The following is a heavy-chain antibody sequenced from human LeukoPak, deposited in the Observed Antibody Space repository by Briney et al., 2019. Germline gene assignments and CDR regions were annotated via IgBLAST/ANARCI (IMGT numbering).Heavy chain of an antibody. Sequence: ASVKVSCKASGYTCTGYYIHWVRQAPGQGLGWMGWINPNSGGTNYAQKFQGRVTMTRDTSISTAYMELSRLRSDDTAVYYCARERIAVAGTVDYWGQGTLVTVSS. J-gene: IGHJ4*02. CDR1: GYTCTGYY. V-gene: IGHV1-2*02. D-gene: IGHD6-19*01. CDR2: INPNSGGT. CDR3: ARERIAVAGTVDY.